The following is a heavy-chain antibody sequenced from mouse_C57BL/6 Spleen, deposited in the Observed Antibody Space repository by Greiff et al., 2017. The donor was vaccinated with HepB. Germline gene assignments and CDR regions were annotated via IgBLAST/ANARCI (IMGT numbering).Heavy chain of an antibody. CDR3: ALLLLRVASFDY. V-gene: IGHV14-2*01. D-gene: IGHD1-1*01. J-gene: IGHJ2*01. CDR2: IDPEDGET. CDR1: GFNIKDYY. Sequence: EVKLVESGAELVKPGASVKLSCTASGFNIKDYYMHWVKQRTEQGLEWIGRIDPEDGETKYDPKFQGKATITADTSSNTAYLQLSSLTSEDTAVYYCALLLLRVASFDYWGQGTTLTVSS.